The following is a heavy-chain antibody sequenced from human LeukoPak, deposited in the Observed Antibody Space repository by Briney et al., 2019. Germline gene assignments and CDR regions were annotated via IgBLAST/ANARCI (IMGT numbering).Heavy chain of an antibody. Sequence: GGSQRLSCAASGFTFDDYAMHWVRQAPGKGLEWVSLISWDGGSTYYADSVKGRFTISRDNSKNSLYLQMNSLRAEDTALYYCAKGLYGSGSYYLDVWGKGTTVTVSS. CDR2: ISWDGGST. D-gene: IGHD3-10*01. CDR1: GFTFDDYA. CDR3: AKGLYGSGSYYLDV. J-gene: IGHJ6*03. V-gene: IGHV3-43D*04.